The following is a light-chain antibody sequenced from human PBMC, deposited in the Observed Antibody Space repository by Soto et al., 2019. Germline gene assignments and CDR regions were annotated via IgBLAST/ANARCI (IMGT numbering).Light chain of an antibody. V-gene: IGKV3-20*01. Sequence: VLTHSPATLSLSPWEIATLSCRASQSIHTSLAWYQQKSGQAPRLLIYDASNRATGIPARFSGSGSGTDFTLTISRLEPEDFAVYYCQQYGSSGTFGQGTKVDIK. J-gene: IGKJ1*01. CDR3: QQYGSSGT. CDR2: DAS. CDR1: QSIHTS.